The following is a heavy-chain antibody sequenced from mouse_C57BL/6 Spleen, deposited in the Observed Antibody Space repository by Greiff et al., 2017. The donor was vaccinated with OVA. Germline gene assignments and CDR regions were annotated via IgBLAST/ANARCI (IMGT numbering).Heavy chain of an antibody. CDR2: ISSGSSTI. CDR1: GFTFSDYG. CDR3: ARNPITTVVAGAMDY. Sequence: EVQRVESGGGLVKPGGSLKLSCAASGFTFSDYGMHWVRQAPEKGLEWVAYISSGSSTIYYADTVKGRFTISRDNAKNTLFLQMTSLRSEDTAMYYCARNPITTVVAGAMDYWGQGTSVTVSS. J-gene: IGHJ4*01. V-gene: IGHV5-17*01. D-gene: IGHD1-1*01.